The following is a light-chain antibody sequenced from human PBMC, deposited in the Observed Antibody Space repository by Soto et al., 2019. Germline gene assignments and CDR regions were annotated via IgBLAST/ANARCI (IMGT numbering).Light chain of an antibody. CDR2: DGS. V-gene: IGKV1-5*01. CDR3: QQDSTYSLT. Sequence: DIQMTQSPSTVSASVGDRITITCRASQRINTWLAWYRQRPGEAPQLLIYDGSTLAMGVPSRFSGRGSETHFTLYISRLRHDDFATFYCQQDSTYSLTFGQRPKLQVK. CDR1: QRINTW. J-gene: IGKJ1*01.